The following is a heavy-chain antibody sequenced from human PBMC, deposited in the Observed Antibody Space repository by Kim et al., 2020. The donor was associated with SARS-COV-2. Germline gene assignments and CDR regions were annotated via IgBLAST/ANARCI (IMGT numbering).Heavy chain of an antibody. J-gene: IGHJ4*02. CDR1: GYTFTDYD. D-gene: IGHD2-2*02. V-gene: IGHV1-8*01. CDR2: MDPYSGNT. CDR3: ARGDRYCTSSSCYNY. Sequence: ASVKVSCKASGYTFTDYDINWVRQDTGQGPEWMGWMDPYSGNTGYAQKFQGRVTMTRDTTMNTAYLDLSGLRSDDGAVYYCARGDRYCTSSSCYNYWGQGTLATVSS.